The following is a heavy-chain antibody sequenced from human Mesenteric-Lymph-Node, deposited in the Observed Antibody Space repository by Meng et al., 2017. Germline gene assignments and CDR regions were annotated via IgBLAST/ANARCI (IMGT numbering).Heavy chain of an antibody. CDR1: GDSISSGSYY. J-gene: IGHJ5*02. V-gene: IGHV4-61*02. CDR3: ARDMIVAPYSWFDP. D-gene: IGHD3-22*01. Sequence: SETLSLTCTVSGDSISSGSYYWSWIRQPAGEGLEWIGLISTSGSTNYNPSLKSRVSISVDTSKNQFSLKLSSVTAADTAVYYCARDMIVAPYSWFDPWGQGTLVTVSS. CDR2: ISTSGST.